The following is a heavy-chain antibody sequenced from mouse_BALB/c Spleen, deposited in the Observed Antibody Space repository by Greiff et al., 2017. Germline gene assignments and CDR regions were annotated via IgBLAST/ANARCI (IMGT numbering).Heavy chain of an antibody. CDR3: LYYGSSYFDY. J-gene: IGHJ2*01. D-gene: IGHD1-1*01. CDR2: INPYNGAT. CDR1: GYSFTGYY. V-gene: IGHV1-31*01. Sequence: EVQLVESGPELVKPGASVKISCKASGYSFTGYYMHWVKQSHVKSLEWIGRINPYNGATSYNQNFKDKASLTVDKSSSTAYMELHSLTSEDSAVYYCLYYGSSYFDYWGQGTTLTVSS.